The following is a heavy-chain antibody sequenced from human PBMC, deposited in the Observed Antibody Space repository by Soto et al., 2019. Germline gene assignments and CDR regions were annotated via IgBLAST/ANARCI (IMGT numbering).Heavy chain of an antibody. CDR1: GGSFSGYY. J-gene: IGHJ4*02. D-gene: IGHD5-18*01. Sequence: KTSETLSLTCAVYGGSFSGYYWSWIRQPPGKGLEWIGEINHSGSTNYNPSLKSRVTISVDTSKNQFSLKLSSVTAADTAVYYCARWGVEGDTAGGGFDYWGQGTLVTVSS. CDR2: INHSGST. CDR3: ARWGVEGDTAGGGFDY. V-gene: IGHV4-34*01.